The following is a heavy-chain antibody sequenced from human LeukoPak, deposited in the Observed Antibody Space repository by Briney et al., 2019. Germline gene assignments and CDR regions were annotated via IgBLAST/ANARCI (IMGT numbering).Heavy chain of an antibody. CDR3: TRDRVVAFDI. D-gene: IGHD2-15*01. J-gene: IGHJ3*02. Sequence: GGSLRLSCAASGFTFSDYYMNWVRQAPEKGLEWVSSISSGSGYIYYADSVKGRFTISRDDAKNSLYLQMNNLRAEDTALYYCTRDRVVAFDIWGQGTMVTVSS. V-gene: IGHV3-21*01. CDR1: GFTFSDYY. CDR2: ISSGSGYI.